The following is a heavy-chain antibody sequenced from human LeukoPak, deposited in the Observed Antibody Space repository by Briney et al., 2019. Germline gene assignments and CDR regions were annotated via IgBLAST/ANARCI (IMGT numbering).Heavy chain of an antibody. V-gene: IGHV4-39*01. D-gene: IGHD3-10*01. CDR1: GGSISSSSYY. J-gene: IGHJ5*02. Sequence: PSETLSLTCTVSGGSISSSSYYWGWIRQPPGKGLEWIGSIYYSGGTYYNPSLKSRVTISVDTSKNQFSLKLSSVTAADTAVYYCARHAQEYGSGINWFDPWGQGTLVTVSS. CDR3: ARHAQEYGSGINWFDP. CDR2: IYYSGGT.